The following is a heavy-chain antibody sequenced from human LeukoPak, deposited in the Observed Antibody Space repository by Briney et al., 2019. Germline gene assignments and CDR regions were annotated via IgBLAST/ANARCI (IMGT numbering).Heavy chain of an antibody. J-gene: IGHJ5*02. CDR3: ARGSDASSLADP. D-gene: IGHD6-6*01. CDR1: GYTFTRFH. Sequence: EASVKVSCKASGYTFTRFHIHWVRQAPGQGLEWMGIIHPSSGGATSAQKFQGRLTMTRDTSTSTVYMELSSLRSEDTAVYYCARGSDASSLADPWGQGTLVTVSS. CDR2: IHPSSGGA. V-gene: IGHV1-46*01.